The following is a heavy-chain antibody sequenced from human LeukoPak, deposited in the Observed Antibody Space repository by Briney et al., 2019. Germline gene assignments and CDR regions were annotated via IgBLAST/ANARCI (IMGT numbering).Heavy chain of an antibody. CDR2: MNPNTGNA. CDR1: GNTFTNYD. J-gene: IGHJ3*02. CDR3: ARCTGGDCGGAFDI. Sequence: GASVKVSCKTSGNTFTNYDINWLRQATGQGLEWMGWMNPNTGNADSAQKSQGRVTMTRNISISTAYMELSSLRFEDTAVYYCARCTGGDCGGAFDIWGQGTMVTVSS. V-gene: IGHV1-8*01. D-gene: IGHD2-21*02.